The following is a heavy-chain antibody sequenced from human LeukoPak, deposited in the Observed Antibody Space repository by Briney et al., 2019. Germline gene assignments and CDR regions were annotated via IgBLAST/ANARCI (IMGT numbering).Heavy chain of an antibody. V-gene: IGHV1-18*01. CDR2: ISAYNGNT. CDR3: ARDPDGDYDFDF. Sequence: ASVKVSCKTSGYTFTSYGIGWVRQAPGQGLEWMGWISAYNGNTNYAQKIQGRVTMTTDTSTNTAYMELRSPRSDDTAVYYCARDPDGDYDFDFWGQGTLVTVSS. J-gene: IGHJ4*02. CDR1: GYTFTSYG. D-gene: IGHD4-17*01.